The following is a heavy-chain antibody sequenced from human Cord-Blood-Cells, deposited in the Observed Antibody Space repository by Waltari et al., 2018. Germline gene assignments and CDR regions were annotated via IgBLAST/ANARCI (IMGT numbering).Heavy chain of an antibody. CDR3: ARSYGSGSYEFDY. J-gene: IGHJ4*02. CDR1: GYTFTGYY. V-gene: IGHV1-2*04. D-gene: IGHD3-10*01. Sequence: QVQLVQSGAEVKKPGASVKVSCKASGYTFTGYYMHWVRQAPGQGLEWMGWINPNRGGTNYAQKCQGWVTMTRDTSISTAYMELSRLRSDDTAVYYCARSYGSGSYEFDYWGQGTLVTVSS. CDR2: INPNRGGT.